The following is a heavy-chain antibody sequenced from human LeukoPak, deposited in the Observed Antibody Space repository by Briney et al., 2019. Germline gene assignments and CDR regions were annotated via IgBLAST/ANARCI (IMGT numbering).Heavy chain of an antibody. D-gene: IGHD1-26*01. CDR1: GYSFTSYW. J-gene: IGHJ4*02. CDR3: ARHDSGSYSGSAY. V-gene: IGHV5-51*01. Sequence: GAPLKISCECSGYSFTSYWIAWVRQMRGKGLECMGIIYPGDSDTRYSPSFQGQVTISADKSISSAYLQWSSLTASDTAMYYCARHDSGSYSGSAYWDQGPLVSVSS. CDR2: IYPGDSDT.